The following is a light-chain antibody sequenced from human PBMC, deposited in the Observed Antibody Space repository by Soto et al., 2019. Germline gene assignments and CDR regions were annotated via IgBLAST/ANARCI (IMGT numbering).Light chain of an antibody. Sequence: EIVLTQSPGTLSLSPGERATLSCRASQSVSSSYLAWNQQKPGQAPRLLIYGASIRATGIPDRFSGSGSGTDFTLTISRLEPEDFAVYYCQQYGSSPYNFGQGTKLEIK. V-gene: IGKV3-20*01. CDR2: GAS. J-gene: IGKJ2*01. CDR1: QSVSSSY. CDR3: QQYGSSPYN.